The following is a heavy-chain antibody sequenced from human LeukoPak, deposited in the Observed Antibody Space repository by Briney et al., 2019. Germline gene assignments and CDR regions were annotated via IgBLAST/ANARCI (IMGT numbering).Heavy chain of an antibody. Sequence: SETLSLTCAVYGGSFSGYYWSWIRQPPGKGLEWIGEINHSGSTNYNPSLKSRVTISVDTSKNQFSLKLSSVTAADTAVYYCASGPKRYSYGYTTDYWGQGTLVTVSS. CDR2: INHSGST. J-gene: IGHJ4*02. CDR1: GGSFSGYY. CDR3: ASGPKRYSYGYTTDY. D-gene: IGHD5-18*01. V-gene: IGHV4-34*01.